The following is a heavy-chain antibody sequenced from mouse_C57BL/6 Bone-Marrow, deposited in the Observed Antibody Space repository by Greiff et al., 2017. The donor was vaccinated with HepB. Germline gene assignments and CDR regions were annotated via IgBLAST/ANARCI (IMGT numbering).Heavy chain of an antibody. Sequence: EVQLVESGGGLVKPGGSLKLSCAASGFTFSDYGMHWVRQAPEKGLEWVAYISSGSSTIYYADTVKGRFTISRDNAKNTLFLQMTSLRSEETAMYYCARRMGYDFDYWGQGTTLTVSS. CDR2: ISSGSSTI. D-gene: IGHD2-2*01. CDR1: GFTFSDYG. CDR3: ARRMGYDFDY. V-gene: IGHV5-17*01. J-gene: IGHJ2*01.